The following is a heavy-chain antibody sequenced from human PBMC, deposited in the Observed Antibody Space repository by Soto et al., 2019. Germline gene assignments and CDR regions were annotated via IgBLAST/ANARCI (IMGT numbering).Heavy chain of an antibody. CDR1: GGSVSSYY. CDR3: ARGGYFDWSPPGY. J-gene: IGHJ4*02. Sequence: XTLSLPCTVSGGSVSSYYWSWIRQPPGKGLEWIGYIYYSGSTNYNPSLKSRVTISVDTSKKQFSLKLSSVTAADTAVYYCARGGYFDWSPPGYWGQGTLVTVSS. V-gene: IGHV4-59*02. D-gene: IGHD3-9*01. CDR2: IYYSGST.